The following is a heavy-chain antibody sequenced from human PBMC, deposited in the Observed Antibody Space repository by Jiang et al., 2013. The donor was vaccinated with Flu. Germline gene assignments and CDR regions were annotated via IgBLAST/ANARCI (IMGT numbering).Heavy chain of an antibody. CDR3: AKDVGGKTHKTYYFDY. CDR2: ISGSGGST. CDR1: GFTFTTYA. Sequence: VQLVESGGGLVQPGGSLRLSCAASGFTFTTYAMNWVRQAPGKGLEWVSAISGSGGSTYYADSVKGRFTISRDNSKNTLYLQMNSLRAEDTAVYYCAKDVGGKTHKTYYFDYWGQGTLVTVSS. J-gene: IGHJ4*02. V-gene: IGHV3-23*04. D-gene: IGHD4-23*01.